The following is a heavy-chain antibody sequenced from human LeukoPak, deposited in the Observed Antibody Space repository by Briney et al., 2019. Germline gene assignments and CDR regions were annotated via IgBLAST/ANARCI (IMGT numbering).Heavy chain of an antibody. V-gene: IGHV1-46*01. D-gene: IGHD6-19*01. J-gene: IGHJ3*02. Sequence: GASVKVSCKPSGYTFTSYYMHWVRQAPGQGLEWMGIINPSGGSTSSAQYFQGRVTMTRDTSTSTVYMELSSLRSEDTAVYYCARSSGWHDALDIWGQGTMVTVSS. CDR2: INPSGGST. CDR1: GYTFTSYY. CDR3: ARSSGWHDALDI.